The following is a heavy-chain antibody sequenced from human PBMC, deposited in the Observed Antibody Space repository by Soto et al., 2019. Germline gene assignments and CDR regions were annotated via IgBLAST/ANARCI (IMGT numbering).Heavy chain of an antibody. CDR1: GGSFSGYY. V-gene: IGHV4-34*01. Sequence: SETLSLTCAVYGGSFSGYYWSWIRQPPGKGLEWIGEINHSGNTNYNPSLKSRVTISVDTSKDQLFLNLSSVTAADTAMYYCARHHVRGRTIAGAAEFWGQGTLVTVSS. CDR3: ARHHVRGRTIAGAAEF. CDR2: INHSGNT. J-gene: IGHJ4*02. D-gene: IGHD6-13*01.